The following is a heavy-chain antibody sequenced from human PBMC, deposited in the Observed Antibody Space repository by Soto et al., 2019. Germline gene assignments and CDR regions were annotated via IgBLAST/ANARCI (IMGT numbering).Heavy chain of an antibody. CDR1: GGSISSSSYY. V-gene: IGHV4-39*01. CDR2: IYYSGST. D-gene: IGHD3-3*01. J-gene: IGHJ6*02. Sequence: SETLSLTCTVSGGSISSSSYYWGWIRQPPGKGLEWIGSIYYSGSTYYNPSLKSRVTISVDTSKNQFSLKLSSVTAADTAVYYCASLTYHDFWSGYSAYYGMDVWGQGTTVTVSS. CDR3: ASLTYHDFWSGYSAYYGMDV.